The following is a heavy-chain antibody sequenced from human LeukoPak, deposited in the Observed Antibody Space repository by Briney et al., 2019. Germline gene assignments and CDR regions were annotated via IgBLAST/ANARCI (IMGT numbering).Heavy chain of an antibody. Sequence: GGSLRLSCAASRFTFSSYGMHWVRQAPGKGLEWVAFIRYDGSYKSYADSVKGRFTISRDNSKNTLYLQMNSLRAEDTAVYYCAKDLDGSGMYGGIDSWGQGTLVTVSS. D-gene: IGHD6-19*01. CDR1: RFTFSSYG. CDR3: AKDLDGSGMYGGIDS. J-gene: IGHJ4*02. CDR2: IRYDGSYK. V-gene: IGHV3-30*02.